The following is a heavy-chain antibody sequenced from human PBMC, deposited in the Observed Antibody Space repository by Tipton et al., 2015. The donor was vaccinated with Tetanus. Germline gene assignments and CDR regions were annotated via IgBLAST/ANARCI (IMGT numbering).Heavy chain of an antibody. CDR2: IYYSGST. CDR1: GGSISSYY. CDR3: AREVAAPGTNWFAP. Sequence: TLSLTCTVSGGSISSYYWSWIRQPPGKGLEWIGYIYYSGSTNYNPSLKSRVTISVDTSKDHFSLKLSSVTAADTAVYYCAREVAAPGTNWFAPWGQGTLVTVSS. J-gene: IGHJ5*02. V-gene: IGHV4-59*01. D-gene: IGHD6-13*01.